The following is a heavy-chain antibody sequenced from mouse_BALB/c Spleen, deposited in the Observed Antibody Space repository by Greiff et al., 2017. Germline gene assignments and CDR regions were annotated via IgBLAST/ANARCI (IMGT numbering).Heavy chain of an antibody. CDR2: IWAGGST. Sequence: VQGVESGPGLVAPSQSLSITCTVSGFSLTSYGVHWVRQPPGKGLEWLGVIWAGGSTNYNSALMSRLSISKDNSKSQVFLKMNSLQTDDTAMYYCARGHYYGYAWFAYWGQGTLVTVSA. V-gene: IGHV2-9*02. J-gene: IGHJ3*01. D-gene: IGHD1-2*01. CDR3: ARGHYYGYAWFAY. CDR1: GFSLTSYG.